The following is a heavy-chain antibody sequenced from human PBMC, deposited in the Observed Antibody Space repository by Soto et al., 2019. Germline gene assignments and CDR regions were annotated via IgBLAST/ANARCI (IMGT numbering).Heavy chain of an antibody. V-gene: IGHV4-59*08. CDR1: GGSISSYY. D-gene: IGHD4-17*01. Sequence: QVQLQESGPGLVKPSETLSLTCTVSGGSISSYYWSWIRQPPGKGLEWIGYIYYSGSTNYNPSLTTRVTVSXXPXKXXCPLQLSSVTAAATAVYSCAHSPVTTFPPVSWFDPWGQGTLVTVSS. J-gene: IGHJ5*02. CDR3: AHSPVTTFPPVSWFDP. CDR2: IYYSGST.